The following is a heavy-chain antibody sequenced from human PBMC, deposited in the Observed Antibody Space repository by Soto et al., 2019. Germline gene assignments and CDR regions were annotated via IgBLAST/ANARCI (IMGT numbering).Heavy chain of an antibody. D-gene: IGHD4-17*01. CDR3: ARQGNGAEGFDY. J-gene: IGHJ4*02. CDR2: FYPGDSDT. Sequence: EVQLVQSGAEVKKPGESLTISCKGSGYYFPSYWIGWVRQMPGKGLEWMGIFYPGDSDTRYSPSFQGQVTISADRSISTAYLKWRSLKPSDTAMYYCARQGNGAEGFDYWGQGTLVTVSS. CDR1: GYYFPSYW. V-gene: IGHV5-51*01.